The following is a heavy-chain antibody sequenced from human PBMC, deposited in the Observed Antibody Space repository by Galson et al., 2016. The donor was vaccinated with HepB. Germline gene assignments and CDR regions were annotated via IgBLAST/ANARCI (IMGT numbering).Heavy chain of an antibody. CDR1: GFTFRDYY. V-gene: IGHV3-11*01. Sequence: SLRLSCAASGFTFRDYYMSWIRQAPGKGLEWISCVNSDGSIIYYADSMKGRFTISRDNAKNSLYLQMNSLRVEDTAVYYCARDVSHFPDYYDSAYFDHWGQGTLVTVSS. D-gene: IGHD3-22*01. CDR2: VNSDGSII. CDR3: ARDVSHFPDYYDSAYFDH. J-gene: IGHJ4*02.